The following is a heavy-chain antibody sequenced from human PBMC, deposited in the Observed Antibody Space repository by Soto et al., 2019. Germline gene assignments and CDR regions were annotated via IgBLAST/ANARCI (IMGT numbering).Heavy chain of an antibody. V-gene: IGHV4-31*03. CDR1: GGSISSGGYY. CDR3: ARTQPEYYFDY. D-gene: IGHD2-2*01. CDR2: IYYSGST. J-gene: IGHJ4*02. Sequence: SETLSLTCTVSGGSISSGGYYWSWIRQHPGKGLEWIGYIYYSGSTYYNPSLKSRVTISVDTSKNQFSLKLSSVTAADTAVYYCARTQPEYYFDYWGQGTLVTVSS.